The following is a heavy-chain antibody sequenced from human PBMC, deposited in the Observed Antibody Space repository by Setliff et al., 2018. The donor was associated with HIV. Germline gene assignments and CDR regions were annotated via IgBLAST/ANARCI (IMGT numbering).Heavy chain of an antibody. V-gene: IGHV4-38-2*02. CDR3: AKPDGKYPFDH. CDR1: GSSVSSASY. CDR2: IFHRGTMFHSESVYT. Sequence: PSETLSLTCTVSGSSVSSASYWGWIRQPPGKGLEWIGTIFHRGTMFHSESVYTYHNPSLKSRVTISIDTSKNQFSLSLSSMTAADTAVYYGAKPDGKYPFDHWGLGTLVTVSS. J-gene: IGHJ4*02. D-gene: IGHD2-2*01.